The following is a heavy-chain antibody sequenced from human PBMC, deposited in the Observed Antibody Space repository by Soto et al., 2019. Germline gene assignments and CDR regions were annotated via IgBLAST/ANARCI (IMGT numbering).Heavy chain of an antibody. CDR3: ARGRLGKFIPYGMDV. J-gene: IGHJ6*02. D-gene: IGHD7-27*01. Sequence: VGSLRLSCAASGFTFSSYSMNWVRQAPGKGLEWVSSISSSSSYIYYADSVKGRFTISRDNAKNSLYLQMNSLRAEDTAVYYCARGRLGKFIPYGMDVWGQGTTVTVSS. CDR1: GFTFSSYS. CDR2: ISSSSSYI. V-gene: IGHV3-21*01.